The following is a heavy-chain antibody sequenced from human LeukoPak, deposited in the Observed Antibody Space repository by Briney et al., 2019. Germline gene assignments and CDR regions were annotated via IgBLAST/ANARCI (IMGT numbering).Heavy chain of an antibody. J-gene: IGHJ2*01. V-gene: IGHV1-18*04. CDR2: ISAYNGNT. CDR3: ARDGSDNWNDGDWYFDL. Sequence: ASVKVSCKASGYTLTSYGISWVRQAPGQGLEWMGWISAYNGNTSYAQKLQGRVTMTTDTSTSTAYMELRSLRSDDTAVYYCARDGSDNWNDGDWYFDLWGRGTLVTVSS. CDR1: GYTLTSYG. D-gene: IGHD1-1*01.